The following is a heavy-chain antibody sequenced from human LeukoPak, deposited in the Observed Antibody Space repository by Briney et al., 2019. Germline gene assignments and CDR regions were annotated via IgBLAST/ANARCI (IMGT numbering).Heavy chain of an antibody. D-gene: IGHD3-22*01. CDR1: GDSISSGDYY. CDR3: ARGPYSYDSSGASDI. J-gene: IGHJ3*02. CDR2: ISSSGST. Sequence: SETLSLTCTVSGDSISSGDYYWSWIRQPAGKGLEWIGRISSSGSTNYNPSLKSRVTISVDTPKNQFSLKLSSVTAADTAVYFCARGPYSYDSSGASDIWGQGTMVTVSS. V-gene: IGHV4-61*02.